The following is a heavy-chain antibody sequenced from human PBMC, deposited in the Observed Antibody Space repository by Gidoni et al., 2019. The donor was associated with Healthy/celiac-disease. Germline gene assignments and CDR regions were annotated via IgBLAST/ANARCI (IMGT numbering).Heavy chain of an antibody. Sequence: QVTLKESGPELVKPTETLTLTCTVPGFSLSNARMGVSWIRQPPGKALEWLAHIFSNDEKSYSTSLKSRLTISKDTSKSQVVLTMTNMDPVDTATYYCARINDYDSSGSGSFDYWGQGTLVTVSS. CDR1: GFSLSNARMG. CDR3: ARINDYDSSGSGSFDY. J-gene: IGHJ4*02. V-gene: IGHV2-26*01. D-gene: IGHD3-22*01. CDR2: IFSNDEK.